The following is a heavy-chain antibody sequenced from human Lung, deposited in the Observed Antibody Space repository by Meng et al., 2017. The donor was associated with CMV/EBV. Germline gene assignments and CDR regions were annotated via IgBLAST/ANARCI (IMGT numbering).Heavy chain of an antibody. V-gene: IGHV5-51*01. CDR1: GYTFSNYW. J-gene: IGHJ4*02. Sequence: ESXKISXKGSGYTFSNYWIGWVRQTPGKGLEWMGIIYPGDSDTRYSPSFQGQVTISADKSISTAYLQWSNLKASDTAMYYCTRLEDGSSYLGHWGQGDLVTGSS. CDR2: IYPGDSDT. D-gene: IGHD1-26*01. CDR3: TRLEDGSSYLGH.